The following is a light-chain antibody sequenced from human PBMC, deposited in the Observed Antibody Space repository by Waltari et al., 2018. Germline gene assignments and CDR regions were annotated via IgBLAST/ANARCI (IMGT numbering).Light chain of an antibody. CDR3: QHYVRLPAT. CDR1: QSVSRA. CDR2: GAS. Sequence: CRASQSVSRALAWYQQKPGQAPRLLIFGASNRATGIPDRFSGSGSGTDFSLTISRLEHEDFAIYYCQHYVRLPATFGRGTKVEIK. V-gene: IGKV3-20*01. J-gene: IGKJ1*01.